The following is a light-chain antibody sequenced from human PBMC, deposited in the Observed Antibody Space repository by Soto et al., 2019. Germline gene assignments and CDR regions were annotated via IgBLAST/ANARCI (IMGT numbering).Light chain of an antibody. CDR2: AAS. Sequence: IVMTQSPATLSVSPGERATLSCRASQSVSSNLAWYQQKPGQAPRLLIYAASTSATGIPARFSGSGSGTEFTLTISSLQSEDFAVYFCQQYSDWPYTFGQGTKLEIK. J-gene: IGKJ2*01. CDR3: QQYSDWPYT. CDR1: QSVSSN. V-gene: IGKV3-15*01.